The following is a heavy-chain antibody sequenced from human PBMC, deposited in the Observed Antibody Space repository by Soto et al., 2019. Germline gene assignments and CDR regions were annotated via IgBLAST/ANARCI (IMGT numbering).Heavy chain of an antibody. Sequence: SETLSLTCTVSGGSISSCDYYWSWIRHPPVKGMEWIGYIYYSGSTYYNPSLKSRVTISVDTSKNQFSLKLSSVTAADTAVYYCARAARYYDSRGYYYYGMDVWGQGTTVTVSS. V-gene: IGHV4-30-4*01. D-gene: IGHD3-22*01. CDR1: GGSISSCDYY. CDR2: IYYSGST. CDR3: ARAARYYDSRGYYYYGMDV. J-gene: IGHJ6*02.